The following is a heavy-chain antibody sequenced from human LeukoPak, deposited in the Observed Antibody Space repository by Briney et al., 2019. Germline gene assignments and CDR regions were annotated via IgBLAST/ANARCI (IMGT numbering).Heavy chain of an antibody. D-gene: IGHD3-22*01. CDR3: ARGQLQNYYDTSGDPDY. V-gene: IGHV1-46*01. CDR2: INPSGGST. J-gene: IGHJ4*02. Sequence: ASVKVSCKASGYTFTSYYMHWVRQAPGQGLEWMGIINPSGGSTSYAQKFQGRVTMTRDTSTSTVYMELSSLRSEDTAVYYCARGQLQNYYDTSGDPDYWGQGTLVTVSS. CDR1: GYTFTSYY.